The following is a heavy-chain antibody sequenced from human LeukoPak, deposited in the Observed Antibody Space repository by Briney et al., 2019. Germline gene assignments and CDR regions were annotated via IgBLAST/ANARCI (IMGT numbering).Heavy chain of an antibody. V-gene: IGHV3-23*01. Sequence: GGSLRLSCAASGFTFTSYAMGWVRQALRKGLEWVSAISVSGGSTNYAASVKGRFTISRDNSKNTLYLQMNSLRAEDTAIYYCAKGQDTVLLVSNWFDPWGQGTLVTVSS. CDR1: GFTFTSYA. D-gene: IGHD2-8*01. CDR2: ISVSGGST. J-gene: IGHJ5*02. CDR3: AKGQDTVLLVSNWFDP.